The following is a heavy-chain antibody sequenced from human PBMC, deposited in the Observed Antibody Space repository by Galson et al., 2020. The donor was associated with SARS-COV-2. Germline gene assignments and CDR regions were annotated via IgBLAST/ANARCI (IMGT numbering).Heavy chain of an antibody. CDR1: GFTFSSYA. CDR3: AKDGGGQLLYRYFDY. D-gene: IGHD2-2*02. J-gene: IGHJ4*02. V-gene: IGHV3-23*01. Sequence: TGGSLRLSCAASGFTFSSYAMSWVRQAPGKGLEWVSAISGSGGSTYYADSVKGRFTISRDNSKNTLYLQMNSLRAEDTAVYYCAKDGGGQLLYRYFDYWGQGTLVTVSS. CDR2: ISGSGGST.